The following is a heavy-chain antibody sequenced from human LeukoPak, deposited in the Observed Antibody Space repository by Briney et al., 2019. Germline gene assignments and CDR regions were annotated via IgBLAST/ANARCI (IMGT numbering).Heavy chain of an antibody. CDR2: IYYSGST. J-gene: IGHJ3*02. V-gene: IGHV4-59*01. CDR3: ARSPRGGGAFDI. CDR1: GGSISSYY. D-gene: IGHD3-10*01. Sequence: SETLSLTCTVSGGSISSYYWSWIRQPPGKGLEWIGYIYYSGSTNYNPSLKSRVTISVDTSKNQFSLKLSSVTAADTAVYYCARSPRGGGAFDIWGQGTMVTVSS.